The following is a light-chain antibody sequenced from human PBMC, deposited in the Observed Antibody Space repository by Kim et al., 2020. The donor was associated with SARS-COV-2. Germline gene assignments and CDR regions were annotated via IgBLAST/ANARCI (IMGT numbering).Light chain of an antibody. V-gene: IGKV3-15*01. CDR3: QQYYNWPLT. CDR2: GTS. CDR1: QTVSSN. J-gene: IGKJ1*01. Sequence: VSPGERVTLSCRASQTVSSNLAWYQQKPGQAPRLLIYGTSSRATGIPARFSGSASGTEFTLTISSLQSEDFAVYYCQQYYNWPLTFGQGTKVDIK.